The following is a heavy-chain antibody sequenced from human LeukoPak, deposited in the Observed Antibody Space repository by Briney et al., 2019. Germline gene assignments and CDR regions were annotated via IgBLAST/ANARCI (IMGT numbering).Heavy chain of an antibody. V-gene: IGHV4-34*01. J-gene: IGHJ4*02. CDR1: GGSFSGYY. Sequence: SETLSLTCAVYGGSFSGYYWSWIRQPPGKGLEWIGEINHSGSTNYNPSLKSRVTISVDTSKNQFSLKLSSVTAADTAVYYCARRGGSYYVRYFDYWGQGTLVTVSS. D-gene: IGHD1-26*01. CDR3: ARRGGSYYVRYFDY. CDR2: INHSGST.